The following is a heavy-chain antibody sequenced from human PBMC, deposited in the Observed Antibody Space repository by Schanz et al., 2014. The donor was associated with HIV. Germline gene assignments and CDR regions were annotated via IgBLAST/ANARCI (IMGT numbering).Heavy chain of an antibody. CDR3: AKDRNQYDSRYIGKGNYYYYYGMDV. D-gene: IGHD3-22*01. CDR2: ISADGNNE. CDR1: GFIFSDYG. J-gene: IGHJ6*02. V-gene: IGHV3-30*18. Sequence: QVQLVESGGGVVQPGRSLKVSCVVSGFIFSDYGIHWVRQAPGKGLEWVAVISADGNNEFYSDSVRGRFTISRDNSKNTVYLQAKSLRPEDTAVYYCAKDRNQYDSRYIGKGNYYYYYGMDVWGQGTTVTVSS.